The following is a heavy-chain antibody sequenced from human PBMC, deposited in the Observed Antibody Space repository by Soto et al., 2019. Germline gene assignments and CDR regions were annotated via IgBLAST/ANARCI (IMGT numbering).Heavy chain of an antibody. D-gene: IGHD5-12*01. V-gene: IGHV1-2*02. CDR1: GYTFTGHY. CDR3: GRGRSGQIVVFY. CDR2: IGPESGAT. J-gene: IGHJ4*02. Sequence: ASVKVSCKASGYTFTGHYIHWVRQAPEQGPEWMGEIGPESGATRYAQKFQGRVTMTMDMSITTVYMELSNLSPDDTAVYYCGRGRSGQIVVFYWGQGTPVTVS.